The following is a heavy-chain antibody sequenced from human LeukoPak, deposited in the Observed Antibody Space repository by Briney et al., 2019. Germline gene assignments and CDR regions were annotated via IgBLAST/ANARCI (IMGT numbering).Heavy chain of an antibody. Sequence: GASVKVSCKASGYTLTDYYIHWVRQAPGQGLEWMGWITPSSGGTIYAQKFQGRVTMTRDMSISTAYMELSRLRSDDTAVYYCAKVESTTRRHDAFDIWGQGTLVTVSS. CDR2: ITPSSGGT. D-gene: IGHD1-1*01. V-gene: IGHV1-2*02. CDR1: GYTLTDYY. CDR3: AKVESTTRRHDAFDI. J-gene: IGHJ3*02.